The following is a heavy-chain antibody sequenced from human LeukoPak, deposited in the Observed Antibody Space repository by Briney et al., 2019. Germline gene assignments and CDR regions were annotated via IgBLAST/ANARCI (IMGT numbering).Heavy chain of an antibody. J-gene: IGHJ4*02. Sequence: SETLSLTCTVSGGSISSGSYYWGWIRQPPGKGLEYIGSMHYSGNTYYNPSLKSRVTFSMDTSKNQFSLKLSFVTAADTAMFYCASLRGELHSFDYWGQGTLVTVS. D-gene: IGHD3-10*01. CDR3: ASLRGELHSFDY. CDR1: GGSISSGSYY. CDR2: MHYSGNT. V-gene: IGHV4-39*01.